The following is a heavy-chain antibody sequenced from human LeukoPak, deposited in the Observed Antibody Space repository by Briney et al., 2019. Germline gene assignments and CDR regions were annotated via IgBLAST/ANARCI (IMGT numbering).Heavy chain of an antibody. Sequence: GGSLRLSCAASGLTFSTYAMSWVRQAPGKGLEWVSRINSDGSSTSYADSVKGRFTISRDNAKNTLYLQMNSLRAEDTAVYYCASESRMPYYYGMDVWGQGTTVTVSS. CDR3: ASESRMPYYYGMDV. CDR2: INSDGSST. D-gene: IGHD5/OR15-5a*01. V-gene: IGHV3-74*01. CDR1: GLTFSTYA. J-gene: IGHJ6*02.